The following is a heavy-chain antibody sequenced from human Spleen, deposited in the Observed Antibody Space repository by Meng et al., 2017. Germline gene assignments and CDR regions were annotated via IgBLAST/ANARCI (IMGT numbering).Heavy chain of an antibody. D-gene: IGHD2-15*01. Sequence: GESLKISCAASGFTFDNYAMSWVRQAPGKGLEWVSGLNWNGATTAYADSVKSRFTISRDNAKNSLYLQMNSLRAEDTAFYYCAKEGCSGGSCYSGTDYWGQGTLVTVSS. CDR1: GFTFDNYA. CDR2: LNWNGATT. J-gene: IGHJ4*02. CDR3: AKEGCSGGSCYSGTDY. V-gene: IGHV3-20*04.